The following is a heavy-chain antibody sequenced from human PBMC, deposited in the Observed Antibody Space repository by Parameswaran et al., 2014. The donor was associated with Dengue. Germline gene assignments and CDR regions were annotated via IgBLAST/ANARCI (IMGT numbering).Heavy chain of an antibody. CDR2: IYHSGST. CDR3: ARDRSVFGVVIIPLYFDY. J-gene: IGHJ4*02. Sequence: ASETLSLTCAVSGGSISSSNWWSWVRQPPGKGLEWIGEIYHSGSTNYNPSLKSRVTISVDKSKNQFSLKLSSVTAADTAVYYCARDRSVFGVVIIPLYFDYWGQGTLVTVSS. V-gene: IGHV4-4*02. CDR1: GGSISSSNW. D-gene: IGHD3-3*01.